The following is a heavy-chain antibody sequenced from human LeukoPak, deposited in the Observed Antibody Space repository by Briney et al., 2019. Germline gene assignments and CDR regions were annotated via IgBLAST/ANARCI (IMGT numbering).Heavy chain of an antibody. CDR3: ARSNGWYRFDS. V-gene: IGHV4-59*08. D-gene: IGHD6-19*01. CDR2: IYHSGST. J-gene: IGHJ4*02. Sequence: SETLSLTCTVSGGSISSYYWSWIRQPPGKALEWIGYIYHSGSTNYNPSLKSRVTISVDTSKSQFSLKLSSVTAADTAVYYCARSNGWYRFDSWGQGTLVTVSS. CDR1: GGSISSYY.